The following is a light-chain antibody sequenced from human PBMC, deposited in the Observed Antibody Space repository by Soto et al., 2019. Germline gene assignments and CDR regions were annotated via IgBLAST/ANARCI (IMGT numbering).Light chain of an antibody. CDR2: RDS. CDR1: NIGGKN. V-gene: IGLV3-9*01. J-gene: IGLJ3*02. CDR3: QVWDSSTWV. Sequence: SYELTQPLSVSVALGQTARITCGGNNIGGKNVHWYQQKPGQAPVLVIYRDSNRPSGIPERFSGSNSGNTATLTISRAQAGDVADYYCQVWDSSTWVFGGGTQRTVL.